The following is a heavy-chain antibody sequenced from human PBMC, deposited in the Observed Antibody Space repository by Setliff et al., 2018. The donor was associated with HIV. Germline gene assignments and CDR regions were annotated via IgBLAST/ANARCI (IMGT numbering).Heavy chain of an antibody. Sequence: GGSLRLSCAASGFAFSGHQMSWVRQAPGKGLEWVAKIKQDGSDKYYVDSVKGRFTISRDNAKRSLYLQMSSLRAEDTAVYYCARRVYCSSTTCFDSWGQGTLVTVSS. CDR2: IKQDGSDK. CDR1: GFAFSGHQ. J-gene: IGHJ4*02. D-gene: IGHD2-2*01. V-gene: IGHV3-7*01. CDR3: ARRVYCSSTTCFDS.